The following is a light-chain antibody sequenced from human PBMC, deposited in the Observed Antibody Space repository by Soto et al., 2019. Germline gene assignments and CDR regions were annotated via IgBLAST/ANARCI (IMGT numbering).Light chain of an antibody. CDR1: QSLLHSNGYNS. J-gene: IGKJ4*01. CDR3: MQALQTPRLT. Sequence: DIVMTQSPLSLPVTPGEPASISCRSSQSLLHSNGYNSLDWYLQKPGQSPQLLIYLGSNRSSEVPDRFSGSGSRTDFTLKISRVEAEDVGVYYCMQALQTPRLTFGGGTKVEIK. CDR2: LGS. V-gene: IGKV2-28*01.